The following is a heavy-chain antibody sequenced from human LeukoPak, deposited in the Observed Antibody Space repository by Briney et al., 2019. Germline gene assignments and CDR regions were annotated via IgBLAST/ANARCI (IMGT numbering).Heavy chain of an antibody. D-gene: IGHD2-15*01. CDR3: ARAGLVSDAFDI. J-gene: IGHJ3*02. Sequence: ASVKVSCKASGGTFSSYAISWVRQAPGQGLEWMGGIIPIFGTANYAQKFQGRVTITTDESTSTAYMELSSLRSEDTAVYYCARAGLVSDAFDIWGQGTMVTVSS. V-gene: IGHV1-69*05. CDR2: IIPIFGTA. CDR1: GGTFSSYA.